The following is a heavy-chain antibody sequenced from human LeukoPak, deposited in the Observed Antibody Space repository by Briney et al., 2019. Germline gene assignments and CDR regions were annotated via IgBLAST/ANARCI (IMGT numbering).Heavy chain of an antibody. Sequence: GGSLRLSCAASGFTFSGYGMHWVRQAPGKGLEWVAFIHYDGARSYYADSVKGRLTISRDNSRNTLYLQMNSLRPEDTAVYYCAKYLVPTAVLMDVWGQGTTVTVSS. V-gene: IGHV3-30*02. CDR2: IHYDGARS. CDR3: AKYLVPTAVLMDV. J-gene: IGHJ6*02. D-gene: IGHD2-2*01. CDR1: GFTFSGYG.